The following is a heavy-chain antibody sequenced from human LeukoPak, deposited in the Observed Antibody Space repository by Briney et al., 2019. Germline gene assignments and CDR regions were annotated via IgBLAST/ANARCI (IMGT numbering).Heavy chain of an antibody. CDR2: ISPSGGST. Sequence: ASVKVSCKAFGYTFTSNYMHWVRQAPGQGPEWMGVISPSGGSTTYAQKFQGRVTLTRDMSTSTDYLELSSLRAEDTAVYYCAKRVTDWSENYYFDYWGQGTLVTVSS. CDR3: AKRVTDWSENYYFDY. D-gene: IGHD3/OR15-3a*01. V-gene: IGHV1-46*01. CDR1: GYTFTSNY. J-gene: IGHJ4*02.